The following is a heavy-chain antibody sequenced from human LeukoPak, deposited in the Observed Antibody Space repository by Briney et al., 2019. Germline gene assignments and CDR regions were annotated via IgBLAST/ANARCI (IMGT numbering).Heavy chain of an antibody. CDR2: IRSKAYGGTT. CDR3: TREAPSGWQSY. CDR1: GFTFGDYA. J-gene: IGHJ4*02. V-gene: IGHV3-49*03. D-gene: IGHD6-19*01. Sequence: GGSLRLSCTASGFTFGDYAMSWFRQAPGRGLEWVGFIRSKAYGGTTEYAASVKGRFTISRDDSKSIAYLQMNSLKTEDTAVYYCTREAPSGWQSYWGQGTLVTVSS.